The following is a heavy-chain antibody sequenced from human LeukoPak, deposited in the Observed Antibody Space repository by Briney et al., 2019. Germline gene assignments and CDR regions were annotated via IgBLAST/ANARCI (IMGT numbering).Heavy chain of an antibody. Sequence: GASVKVSCKVSGYILTELSMHWVRQAPGKGLEWMGGFDPEDGETIYAQKFQGRVTMTEDTSTDTAYMELSSLRSEDTAVYYCATAADRDYRGHYFDYWGQGTLVTVSS. CDR3: ATAADRDYRGHYFDY. CDR1: GYILTELS. CDR2: FDPEDGET. D-gene: IGHD4-17*01. V-gene: IGHV1-24*01. J-gene: IGHJ4*02.